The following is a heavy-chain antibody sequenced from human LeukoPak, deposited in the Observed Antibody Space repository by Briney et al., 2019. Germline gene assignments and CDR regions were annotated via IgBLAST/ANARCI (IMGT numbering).Heavy chain of an antibody. CDR1: GGSISSGDYY. CDR3: ARDVVGYYYDSSGYWYFDL. Sequence: PSETLSLTCTVSGGSISSGDYYWSWIRQPPGKGLEWIGYIYYSGSTYYNPSLKSRVTISVDTSKNQFSLKLSSVTAADTAVYYCARDVVGYYYDSSGYWYFDLWGRGTLVTVSS. J-gene: IGHJ2*01. V-gene: IGHV4-30-4*01. D-gene: IGHD3-22*01. CDR2: IYYSGST.